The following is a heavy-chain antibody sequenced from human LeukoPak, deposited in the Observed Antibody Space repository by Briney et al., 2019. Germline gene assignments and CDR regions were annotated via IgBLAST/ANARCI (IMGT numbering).Heavy chain of an antibody. J-gene: IGHJ5*02. CDR1: GGTFNNSA. Sequence: ASVKVSCKTSGGTFNNSAISWVRQAPGQGLEWLGGIMPLFGAAGYAQKFQGRVTITKDESTRTVYLELTSLTSDDTAVYYCARDVHGDYGSGWFDPWGQGTLVSVSS. D-gene: IGHD4-17*01. CDR2: IMPLFGAA. CDR3: ARDVHGDYGSGWFDP. V-gene: IGHV1-69*05.